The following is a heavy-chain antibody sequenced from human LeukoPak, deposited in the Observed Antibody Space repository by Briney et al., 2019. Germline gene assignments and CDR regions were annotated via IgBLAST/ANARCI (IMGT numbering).Heavy chain of an antibody. J-gene: IGHJ3*02. CDR2: ISSSSSYI. Sequence: GGSLRLSCAASGFTFSSYSMNWVRQAPGKGLEWVSSISSSSSYIYYADSVKGRFTISRDNAKNSLYLQMNSLRAEDTAVYYCARVGTDYYDSSGYYWGDAFDIWGQXTXVTVSS. CDR3: ARVGTDYYDSSGYYWGDAFDI. V-gene: IGHV3-21*01. CDR1: GFTFSSYS. D-gene: IGHD3-22*01.